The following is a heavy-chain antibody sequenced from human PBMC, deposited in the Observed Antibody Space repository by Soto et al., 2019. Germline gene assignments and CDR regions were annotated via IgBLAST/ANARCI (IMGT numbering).Heavy chain of an antibody. CDR2: SNPNSGGT. V-gene: IGHV1-2*02. CDR3: ARRKGDYYDSSGYHYYFDY. D-gene: IGHD3-22*01. CDR1: GYTFTDYY. J-gene: IGHJ4*02. Sequence: QVQLVQSGAAVKKPGASVKVSCKASGYTFTDYYVHWVRQAPGQGLEWMGWSNPNSGGTKSAQKFQGRVTMTRDTSISTDYLELSRLRYDDTAVYYCARRKGDYYDSSGYHYYFDYWGQGTLVTVSS.